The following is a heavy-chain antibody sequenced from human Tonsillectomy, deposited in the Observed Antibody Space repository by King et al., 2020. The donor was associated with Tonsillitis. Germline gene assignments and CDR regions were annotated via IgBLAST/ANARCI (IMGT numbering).Heavy chain of an antibody. CDR3: ARDDYVAFEI. CDR1: GGSISSGSYY. D-gene: IGHD3-16*01. J-gene: IGHJ3*02. Sequence: VQLQESGPGLVKPSQTLSLTCTVSGGSISSGSYYWSWIRQPAGKGLEWIGRIYTSGSTNYNPSLKSRVTMSVDTSKNQFSLKLSSVTAADTAVYYCARDDYVAFEIWGKGTMVTVSS. V-gene: IGHV4-61*02. CDR2: IYTSGST.